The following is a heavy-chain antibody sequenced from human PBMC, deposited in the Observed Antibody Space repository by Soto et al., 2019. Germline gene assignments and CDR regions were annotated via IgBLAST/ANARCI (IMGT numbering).Heavy chain of an antibody. D-gene: IGHD3-22*01. CDR3: AREVYYDSSGSLDY. Sequence: SVKVSCKASGGTFSSYAISWVRQAPGQGLEWMGGIIPIFGTANYAQKFQGRVTITADESTSTAYMELSSLRSEDTAVYYCAREVYYDSSGSLDYWGQGTLVTVSS. CDR1: GGTFSSYA. CDR2: IIPIFGTA. J-gene: IGHJ4*02. V-gene: IGHV1-69*13.